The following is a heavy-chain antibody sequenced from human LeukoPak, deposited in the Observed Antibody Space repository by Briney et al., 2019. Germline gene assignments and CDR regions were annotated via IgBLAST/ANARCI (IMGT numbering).Heavy chain of an antibody. CDR2: ISFDGSNK. J-gene: IGHJ5*02. CDR1: GFAFSIYA. CDR3: AKEGSSGTSFRWFDP. Sequence: GGSLRLSCAASGFAFSIYAIHWVRKAPGKGLEWVAVISFDGSNKYYADSVKGRFTISRDNSKNTLYLQMNSLRAEDTAVYYCAKEGSSGTSFRWFDPWGQGTLVTVSS. D-gene: IGHD1-26*01. V-gene: IGHV3-30*04.